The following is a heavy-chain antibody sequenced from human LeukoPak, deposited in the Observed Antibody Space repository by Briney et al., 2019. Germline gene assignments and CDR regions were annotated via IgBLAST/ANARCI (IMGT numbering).Heavy chain of an antibody. CDR3: ARAVLNVDTAGGWDYYFDY. J-gene: IGHJ4*02. CDR1: GYTFTSYG. D-gene: IGHD5-18*01. CDR2: ISAYNGNT. V-gene: IGHV1-18*01. Sequence: PGASVKVSCKASGYTFTSYGISWVRQAPGQGLEWMGWISAYNGNTNYAQKLQGRVTMTTDTSTSTAYMELRSLRSDDTAVYYCARAVLNVDTAGGWDYYFDYWGQGTLVTVSS.